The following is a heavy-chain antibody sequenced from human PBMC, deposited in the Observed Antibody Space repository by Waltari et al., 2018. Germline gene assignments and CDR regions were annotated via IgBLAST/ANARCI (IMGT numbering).Heavy chain of an antibody. CDR2: VSGSGDNT. CDR3: ARVKALRTPFDY. CDR1: GFTFISSA. J-gene: IGHJ4*02. D-gene: IGHD4-17*01. V-gene: IGHV3-23*04. Sequence: EVQLVESGGALVQPGGSLRLSCAASGFTFISSAIIWFRQAPGKGLEWVSGVSGSGDNTDYAVSVTGRFTSAGDNSENTVYLQMNSLVADDTAVYYCARVKALRTPFDYWGQGTLVTVSS.